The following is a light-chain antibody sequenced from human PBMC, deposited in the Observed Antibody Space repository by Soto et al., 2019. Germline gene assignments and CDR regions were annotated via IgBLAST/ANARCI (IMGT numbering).Light chain of an antibody. Sequence: QSVLTQSPSASASLGASVKLTCTLSSGHSSYAIAWHQQQPEKGPRYLMKVNTDGSHNKGDGIPDRFSGSSSGAERYLTISRLQSEYEADYYCQTWGAGFSVVFGGGTKLAVL. CDR3: QTWGAGFSVV. J-gene: IGLJ2*01. CDR2: VNTDGSH. V-gene: IGLV4-69*01. CDR1: SGHSSYA.